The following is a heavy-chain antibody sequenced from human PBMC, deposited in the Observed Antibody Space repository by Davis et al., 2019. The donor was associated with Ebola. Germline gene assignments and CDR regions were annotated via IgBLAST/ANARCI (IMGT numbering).Heavy chain of an antibody. Sequence: AASVKVSCKTSGYTFSGYAISWVRQAPGQGLEWIGRINVYNGHTNYAQNFQGRVNVSTDTSTSIAYMELRSLRSGDTALYYCARDATTVTTIWFDPWGQGTLVTVSS. D-gene: IGHD4-17*01. CDR1: GYTFSGYA. V-gene: IGHV1-18*01. CDR2: INVYNGHT. J-gene: IGHJ5*02. CDR3: ARDATTVTTIWFDP.